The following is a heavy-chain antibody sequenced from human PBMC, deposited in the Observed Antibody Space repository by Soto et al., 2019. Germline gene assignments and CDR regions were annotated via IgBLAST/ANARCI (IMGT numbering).Heavy chain of an antibody. D-gene: IGHD2-2*01. CDR3: ARVSSIPAANYYYYYGMDV. CDR2: INHSGST. CDR1: GGSFSGYY. Sequence: PSETLSLTCAVYGGSFSGYYWSWIRQPPGKGLEWIGEINHSGSTNYNPSLKSRVTISVDTSKNQSSLKPSSVTAADTAVYYCARVSSIPAANYYYYYGMDVWGQGTTVTVSS. V-gene: IGHV4-34*01. J-gene: IGHJ6*02.